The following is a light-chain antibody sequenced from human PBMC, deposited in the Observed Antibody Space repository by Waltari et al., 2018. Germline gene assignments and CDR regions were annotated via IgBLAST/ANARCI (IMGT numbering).Light chain of an antibody. CDR1: INDVGVEDH. Sequence: QSALTQPHSVSASPGQSVTIPCSGSINDVGVEDHVSWYQQLPGTAPKLILYDVVKRPSGVPSRFSGSKYGTTASLTISGLQTDDEATYYCCSYAGAYTFVFGGGTKLTVL. CDR2: DVV. V-gene: IGLV2-11*01. CDR3: CSYAGAYTFV. J-gene: IGLJ3*02.